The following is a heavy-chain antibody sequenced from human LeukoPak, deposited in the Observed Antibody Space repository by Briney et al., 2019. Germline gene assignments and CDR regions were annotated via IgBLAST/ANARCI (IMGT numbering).Heavy chain of an antibody. V-gene: IGHV3-30*04. Sequence: PGGSLRLSCAASGFILNNYAIHWVRRAPGQGLKWLTLMSHDGSNIRYLDSVKGRFTISRDNSKNTVYLEMNSLRDEDTAMYYCARGDGPGSYLIVYWGQGTLVTVSS. J-gene: IGHJ4*02. CDR2: MSHDGSNI. CDR3: ARGDGPGSYLIVY. D-gene: IGHD3-10*01. CDR1: GFILNNYA.